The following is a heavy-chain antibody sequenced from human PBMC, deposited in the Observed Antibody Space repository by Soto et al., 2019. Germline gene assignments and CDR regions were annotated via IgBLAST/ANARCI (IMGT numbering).Heavy chain of an antibody. CDR1: GFTFSSYA. V-gene: IGHV3-30*18. CDR3: AKALGELSPESYDY. D-gene: IGHD3-16*02. CDR2: ISYDGSDK. Sequence: QVQLVESGGGVVQPGRSLRLSCAASGFTFSSYAMHWVRQAPGKGLEWVAVISYDGSDKYYADSVKGRFTISRDNSKNTLNLQMNSLRADDTAVYYCAKALGELSPESYDYWGQGTLIPVYS. J-gene: IGHJ4*02.